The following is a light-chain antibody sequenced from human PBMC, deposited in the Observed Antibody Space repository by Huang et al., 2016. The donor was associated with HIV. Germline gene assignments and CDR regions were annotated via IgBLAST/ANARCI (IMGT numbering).Light chain of an antibody. CDR3: QQYGSSPWA. CDR2: GAS. CDR1: QTISSNL. Sequence: EIVLTQSPGTLSSSPGERATLSCRASQTISSNLLAWYQQKHGQAPRLLIYGASNRGPDIPDRFSGSGSGTDFTLTISRLEPEDFAVYYCQQYGSSPWAFGPGTKVDIK. V-gene: IGKV3-20*01. J-gene: IGKJ3*01.